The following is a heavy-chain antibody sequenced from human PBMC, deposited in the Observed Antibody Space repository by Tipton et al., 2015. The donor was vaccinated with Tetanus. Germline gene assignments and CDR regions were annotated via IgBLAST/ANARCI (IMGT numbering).Heavy chain of an antibody. D-gene: IGHD2/OR15-2a*01. Sequence: QLVQSGAEVKKPGSSVTVSCKASGITSNNYAITWVRQAPGQGLEWMGRTIPILGVTQYTQKFQGRVAISADKSTKTIYMEIRSLQSEDTAVYYCAREEGFFDPWGQGTLVTVSS. V-gene: IGHV1-69*09. CDR3: AREEGFFDP. J-gene: IGHJ5*02. CDR2: TIPILGVT. CDR1: GITSNNYA.